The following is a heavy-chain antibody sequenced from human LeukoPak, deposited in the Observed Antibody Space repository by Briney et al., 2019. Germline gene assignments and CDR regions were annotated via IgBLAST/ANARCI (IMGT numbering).Heavy chain of an antibody. CDR2: ISSSSSYI. CDR1: GFTFSSYS. CDR3: ARDGFNYYDSSGSKTGDY. Sequence: GSLRLSCAASGFTFSSYSMNWVRQAPGKGLEWVSSISSSSSYIYYADSVKGRFTISRDNAKNSLYLQMNSLRAEDTAVYYCARDGFNYYDSSGSKTGDYWGQGTLVTVSS. D-gene: IGHD3-22*01. V-gene: IGHV3-21*01. J-gene: IGHJ4*02.